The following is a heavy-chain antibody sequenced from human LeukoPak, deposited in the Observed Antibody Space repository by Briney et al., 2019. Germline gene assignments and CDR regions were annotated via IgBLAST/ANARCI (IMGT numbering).Heavy chain of an antibody. CDR3: ARAIQQKFYYYYYMDV. Sequence: GASVKVSCKASGYTFTGYYMHWVRQAPGQGLEWMGWINPNSGGTNYAQKFQGRVTMTRDTSISTAYMELSSLRSEDTAVYYCARAIQQKFYYYYYMDVWGKGTTVTVSS. CDR2: INPNSGGT. CDR1: GYTFTGYY. J-gene: IGHJ6*03. D-gene: IGHD5-18*01. V-gene: IGHV1-2*02.